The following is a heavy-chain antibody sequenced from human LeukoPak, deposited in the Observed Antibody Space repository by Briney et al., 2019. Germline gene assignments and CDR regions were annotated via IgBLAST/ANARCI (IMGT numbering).Heavy chain of an antibody. V-gene: IGHV3-21*01. CDR1: GFTFSSYS. Sequence: GGCLRLSCAASGFTFSSYSMNWVRQAPGKGLEWVSSISSSSSYIYYADSVKGRFTISRDNAKNSLYLQMNSLRAEDTAVYYCARADLDAFDIWGQGTMVTVSS. CDR3: ARADLDAFDI. J-gene: IGHJ3*02. CDR2: ISSSSSYI.